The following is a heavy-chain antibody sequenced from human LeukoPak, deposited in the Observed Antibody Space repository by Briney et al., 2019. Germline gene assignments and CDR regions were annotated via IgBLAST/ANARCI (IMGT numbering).Heavy chain of an antibody. CDR2: INTSGSST. Sequence: SGGSLRLSCAASGFTFSDYWMHWVRQVPGKGLVWVPRINTSGSSTTYADSVKGRFTISRDNAKNTLYLQMDSLRAEDTGVYYCARSNHADDFWGQGTLVTVSS. V-gene: IGHV3-74*03. D-gene: IGHD1-14*01. CDR1: GFTFSDYW. CDR3: ARSNHADDF. J-gene: IGHJ4*02.